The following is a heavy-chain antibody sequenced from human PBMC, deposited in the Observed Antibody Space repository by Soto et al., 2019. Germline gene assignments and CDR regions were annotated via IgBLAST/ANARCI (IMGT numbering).Heavy chain of an antibody. Sequence: SETLSLTCTVSGGSISDYYWSWIRQPPGKGLEWIGYIYYSGTTNYNPSLKSRVTISVDTSKNQFSLKLSSVTAADTAIYYCARDRSSEDSSSYYYYYGMDVWGQGTTVTVSS. CDR2: IYYSGTT. CDR3: ARDRSSEDSSSYYYYYGMDV. J-gene: IGHJ6*02. CDR1: GGSISDYY. V-gene: IGHV4-59*01. D-gene: IGHD6-13*01.